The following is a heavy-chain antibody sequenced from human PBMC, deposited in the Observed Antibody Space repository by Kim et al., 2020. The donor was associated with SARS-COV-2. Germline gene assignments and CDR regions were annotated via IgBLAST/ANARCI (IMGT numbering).Heavy chain of an antibody. CDR1: GGSISSSNW. Sequence: SETLSLTCAVSGGSISSSNWWSWVRQPPGKGLEWIGEIYHSGSTNYNPSLKSRVTISVDKSKNQFSLKLSSVTAADTAVYYCARGCGGLMGLVGELSCPFYNWFDPWGQGTLVTVSS. V-gene: IGHV4-4*02. CDR3: ARGCGGLMGLVGELSCPFYNWFDP. D-gene: IGHD3-16*02. J-gene: IGHJ5*02. CDR2: IYHSGST.